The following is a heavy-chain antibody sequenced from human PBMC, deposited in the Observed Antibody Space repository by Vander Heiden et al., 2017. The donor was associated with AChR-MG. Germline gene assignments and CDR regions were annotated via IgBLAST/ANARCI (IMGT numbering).Heavy chain of an antibody. CDR3: ARARYYYDSDGYRLSSSFDY. CDR1: GFTFSTYS. Sequence: EVQLVESGGGLVKPGGSLRLSCAASGFTFSTYSMPGVRQAPGKGLEWVSSISGSGTFVYYADSVKGRFTISRDNAKNSLFLQMNSLRAEDTAVYYCARARYYYDSDGYRLSSSFDYWGRGTLVTVSS. J-gene: IGHJ4*02. D-gene: IGHD3-22*01. V-gene: IGHV3-21*01. CDR2: ISGSGTFV.